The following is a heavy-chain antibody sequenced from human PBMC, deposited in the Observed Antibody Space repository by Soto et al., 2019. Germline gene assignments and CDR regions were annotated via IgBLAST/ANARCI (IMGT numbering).Heavy chain of an antibody. CDR2: IKPDGREK. D-gene: IGHD3-3*01. CDR1: GFTFTDHW. V-gene: IGHV3-7*05. CDR3: VRIRGGGAYEL. J-gene: IGHJ3*01. Sequence: EVQLVESGGGLVQPGGSRRLSCVASGFTFTDHWMTWVRQAPGRRPEWVANIKPDGREKYYMDSVRSRFAISRDNAKNSRSRLRNSLGPEDTAMFYCVRIRGGGAYELWGQGTMVTVS.